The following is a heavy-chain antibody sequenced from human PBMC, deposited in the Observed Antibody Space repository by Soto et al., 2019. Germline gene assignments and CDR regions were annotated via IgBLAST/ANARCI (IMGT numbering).Heavy chain of an antibody. CDR3: ARDQGYDYVWGSSYGMDV. Sequence: QVQLVQSGAEVKKPGSSVKVSCKASGGTFSSYAISWVRQAPGQGLEWMGGIIPIFGTANYAQKFQGRVTITADEFKSTAYMELSSLRSEDTAVYYCARDQGYDYVWGSSYGMDVWGQGTTVTVSS. D-gene: IGHD3-16*01. J-gene: IGHJ6*02. V-gene: IGHV1-69*12. CDR2: IIPIFGTA. CDR1: GGTFSSYA.